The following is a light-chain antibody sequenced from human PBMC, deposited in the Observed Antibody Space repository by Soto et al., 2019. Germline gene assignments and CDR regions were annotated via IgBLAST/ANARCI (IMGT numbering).Light chain of an antibody. CDR3: SSHTTSSTRV. J-gene: IGLJ1*01. CDR1: SSDVGIYNY. Sequence: QSALTQPASVSGSPGQSIAISCTVSSSDVGIYNYVSWYQQHPGKVPKLIIYEVTNRPSGVSNRFSGSKSGNTASLTISGLQAEDEADYYCSSHTTSSTRVFGTGTKVTVL. V-gene: IGLV2-14*01. CDR2: EVT.